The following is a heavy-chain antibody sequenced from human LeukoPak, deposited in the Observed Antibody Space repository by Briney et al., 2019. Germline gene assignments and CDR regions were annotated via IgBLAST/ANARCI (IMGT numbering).Heavy chain of an antibody. CDR2: INPNSGGT. D-gene: IGHD3-16*02. J-gene: IGHJ4*02. V-gene: IGHV1-2*02. CDR1: GYTFTGYY. CDR3: ARSVTFGGVIPTKPPDY. Sequence: ASVKVSCKASGYTFTGYYMHWVRQAPGQGLEWMGWINPNSGGTNYAQKFQGRVTMTRDTSISTAYMELSRLRSDDTAVYYCARSVTFGGVIPTKPPDYWDQGTLVTVSS.